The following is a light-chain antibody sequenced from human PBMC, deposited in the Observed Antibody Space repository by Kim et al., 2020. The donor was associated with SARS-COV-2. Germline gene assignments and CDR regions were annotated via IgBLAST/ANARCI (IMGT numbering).Light chain of an antibody. CDR3: SSYTTTTTRV. J-gene: IGLJ3*02. Sequence: QSALTQPASVSESPGQSITISCTGTSSNVGGYNYVSWYQQHPGKAPKLMIYDVGTRPSGVSDRFSGSKSGNTASLTISGLQTEDEADYYCSSYTTTTTRVFGGGTQLTVL. CDR2: DVG. CDR1: SSNVGGYNY. V-gene: IGLV2-14*03.